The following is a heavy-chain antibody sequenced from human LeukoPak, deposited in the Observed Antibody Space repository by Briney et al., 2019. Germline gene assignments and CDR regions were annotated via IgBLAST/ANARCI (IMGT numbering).Heavy chain of an antibody. J-gene: IGHJ4*02. CDR1: GGSFSGDY. CDR3: ARAYGSGSPIDY. V-gene: IGHV4-34*01. D-gene: IGHD3-10*01. CDR2: INHSGST. Sequence: AETLSLTCAVYGGSFSGDYWSWIRQPPGKGLEWIGEINHSGSTNYNPSIKSRVTISVDTSKNQFSLKLSSVTAADTAVYYCARAYGSGSPIDYWGQGTLVTVSS.